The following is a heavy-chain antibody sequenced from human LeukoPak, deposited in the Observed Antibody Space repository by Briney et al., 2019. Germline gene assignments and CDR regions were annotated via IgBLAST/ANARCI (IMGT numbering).Heavy chain of an antibody. J-gene: IGHJ5*02. CDR1: GASVTSGGFY. Sequence: SETLSLTCSVSGASVTSGGFYWGWLRQPPGKGLEWIATVYYTGSPYYNPSLKSRVTISIDTSKNQFSLNLRSVIAADTALYYCARHSGSGSLSRPFDPWGQGTLVTVSS. V-gene: IGHV4-39*01. CDR2: VYYTGSP. CDR3: ARHSGSGSLSRPFDP. D-gene: IGHD3-10*01.